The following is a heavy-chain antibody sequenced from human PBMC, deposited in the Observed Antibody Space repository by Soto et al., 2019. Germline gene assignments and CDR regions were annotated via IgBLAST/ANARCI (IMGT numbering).Heavy chain of an antibody. CDR1: GDSMTSSDG. Sequence: QVQLQESGPGLVKPSGTLSLTCAVSGDSMTSSDGWSWVRQAPGKGLEWIGEIHYSGDINYDPSLRSRVTISVDRSKNQFSLNLSSVTAADTAVYFCVCNGYYTLEYWRQGTLVIVSP. J-gene: IGHJ4*02. CDR2: IHYSGDI. V-gene: IGHV4-4*02. CDR3: VCNGYYTLEY. D-gene: IGHD3-3*01.